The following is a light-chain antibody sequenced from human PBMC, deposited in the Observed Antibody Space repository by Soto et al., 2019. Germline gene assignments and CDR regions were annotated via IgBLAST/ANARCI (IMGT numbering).Light chain of an antibody. Sequence: QSALTQAASVSGSPGQSITISCTGTSTDVGGYSFVSWYQQHPGKAPKLIIYDVTVRPSGVPDRFSGSKSGNTASLTVSGLQAEDEADYYCSSYAGSDNFVLFGGGTKLTVL. CDR1: STDVGGYSF. J-gene: IGLJ2*01. CDR2: DVT. CDR3: SSYAGSDNFVL. V-gene: IGLV2-8*01.